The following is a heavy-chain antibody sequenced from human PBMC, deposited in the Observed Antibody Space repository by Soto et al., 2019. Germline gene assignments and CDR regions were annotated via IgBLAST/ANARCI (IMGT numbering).Heavy chain of an antibody. CDR3: AREGFDHRTDY. CDR1: GGSISSPNW. CDR2: MYPSGSS. J-gene: IGHJ4*02. V-gene: IGHV4-4*02. Sequence: QVQLQESGPGLVKPSETLSLTCAVSGGSISSPNWCRWYRQPPGKGLEWIGEMYPSGSSNRNPSLNSRVTISLDTPKDHFSLKLTSLTAADTAMYYCAREGFDHRTDYWGQGIPVTVSS.